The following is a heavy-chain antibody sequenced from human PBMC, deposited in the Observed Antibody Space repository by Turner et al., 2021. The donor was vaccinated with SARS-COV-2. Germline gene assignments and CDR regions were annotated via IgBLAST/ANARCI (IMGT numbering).Heavy chain of an antibody. CDR1: GLTFSNYW. V-gene: IGHV3-7*03. D-gene: IGHD6-13*01. J-gene: IGHJ4*02. CDR2: IKQDRSEK. CDR3: ARLHTSSWYFDY. Sequence: EVQLVESGGGLVQPGGSLRLSCAASGLTFSNYWMSWVRQAPGKGLEWVANIKQDRSEKYYVDSVKGRFTISKDNAKNSLYLQMNSLRAEDTAVYYCARLHTSSWYFDYWGQGTLVTVSS.